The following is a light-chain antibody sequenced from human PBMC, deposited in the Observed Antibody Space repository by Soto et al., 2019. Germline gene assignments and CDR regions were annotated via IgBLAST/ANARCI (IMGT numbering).Light chain of an antibody. CDR1: STDVGGYNY. V-gene: IGLV2-11*01. J-gene: IGLJ2*01. Sequence: QSALTQPRSVSGSPGQSVTISCTGTSTDVGGYNYVSWYQQSPGTAPKLMIYEVSERPSAVPDRFSGSKSGNTASLTVSGLQADDEADYYCSSYAGNNIVVFGGGTKLTVL. CDR3: SSYAGNNIVV. CDR2: EVS.